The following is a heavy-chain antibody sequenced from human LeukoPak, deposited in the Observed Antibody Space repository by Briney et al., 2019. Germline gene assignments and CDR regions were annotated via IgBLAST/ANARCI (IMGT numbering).Heavy chain of an antibody. Sequence: GGSLRLSCAASGFTFSNYAMSWVRQVPGKGLQWVSAIGGGGASTYYADSVKGRFIISRDNSANTLFLQMNSLTAEDTAVYYCARLDWRIQLRTNRPFDQWGQGTLVTVSS. V-gene: IGHV3-23*01. CDR2: IGGGGAST. J-gene: IGHJ4*02. CDR1: GFTFSNYA. CDR3: ARLDWRIQLRTNRPFDQ. D-gene: IGHD5-18*01.